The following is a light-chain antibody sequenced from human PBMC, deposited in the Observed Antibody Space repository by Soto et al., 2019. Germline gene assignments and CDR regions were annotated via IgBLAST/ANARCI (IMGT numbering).Light chain of an antibody. J-gene: IGKJ1*01. CDR3: QQYHTSPWT. CDR1: QSVSRSY. V-gene: IGKV3-20*01. Sequence: EIVLTPSPGTLSLSPGERATFSCRASQSVSRSYIAWYQQKRGQAPRRLIYGASIRATGIPDRFSGSGSGTDFTLTISRLEPEDFALYYCQQYHTSPWTFGQGTKVDIK. CDR2: GAS.